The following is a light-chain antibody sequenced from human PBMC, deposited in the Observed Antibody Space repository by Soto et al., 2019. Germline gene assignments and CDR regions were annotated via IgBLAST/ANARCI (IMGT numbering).Light chain of an antibody. CDR1: QSVTSNH. V-gene: IGKV3-20*01. Sequence: EIVLTQSPGTLSLSPGERATLSCRASQSVTSNHLAWYQQKPGQAPRPLFFGASIGVTGIPDRFSGSGSGTDFTLTISRLEPEDFAVYYCQQYGKAPTTFGQGTRLEIK. CDR3: QQYGKAPTT. J-gene: IGKJ5*01. CDR2: GAS.